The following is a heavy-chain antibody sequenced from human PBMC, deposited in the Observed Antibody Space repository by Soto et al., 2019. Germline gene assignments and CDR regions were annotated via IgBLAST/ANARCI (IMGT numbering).Heavy chain of an antibody. Sequence: QVQLVQSGAEVKKPGASVKVSCKASGYTFTNYGISWVRQAPGQGLEWMGWISAYNGNTNYAQNFQGRVTMTTDTSTSTAYMELESMSSDDTAVDYWDSGGTPIDYWGQGTLVTVSS. CDR1: GYTFTNYG. V-gene: IGHV1-18*01. J-gene: IGHJ4*02. D-gene: IGHD1-26*01. CDR2: ISAYNGNT. CDR3: DSGGTPIDY.